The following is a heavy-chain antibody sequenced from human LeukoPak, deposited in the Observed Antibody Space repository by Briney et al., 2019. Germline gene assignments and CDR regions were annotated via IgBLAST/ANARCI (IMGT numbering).Heavy chain of an antibody. Sequence: SETLSLTCAVYGGSFSGYYWSWIRQPPGKGLEWIGEINHSGSTNYNPSLKSRVTIPVDTSKNQFSLKLSSVTAADTAVYYCARRDFWSGYSHWGQGTLVTVSS. CDR2: INHSGST. J-gene: IGHJ4*02. D-gene: IGHD3-3*01. CDR1: GGSFSGYY. V-gene: IGHV4-34*01. CDR3: ARRDFWSGYSH.